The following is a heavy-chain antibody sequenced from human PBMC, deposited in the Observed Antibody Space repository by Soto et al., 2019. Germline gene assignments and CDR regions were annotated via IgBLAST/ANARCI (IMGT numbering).Heavy chain of an antibody. CDR1: GYTLTELS. V-gene: IGHV1-24*01. J-gene: IGHJ6*02. CDR2: FDPEDGET. CDR3: ATDPYSRGLGYYYYYGMDV. Sequence: RASVKVSCKVSGYTLTELSMHWVRQAPGKGLEWMGGFDPEDGETIYAQKFQGRVTMTEDTSTDTAYMELSSLRSEDTAVYYCATDPYSRGLGYYYYYGMDVWGQGTTVTVSS. D-gene: IGHD4-4*01.